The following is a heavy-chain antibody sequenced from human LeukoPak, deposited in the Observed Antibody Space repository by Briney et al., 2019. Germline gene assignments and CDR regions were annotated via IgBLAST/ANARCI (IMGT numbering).Heavy chain of an antibody. J-gene: IGHJ4*02. Sequence: PGGSLRLSCAASGFTFSSYAMSWVRQAPGKGLEWVSAISGSGGSTYYADSVKGRFTISRDNSKNTLYLKMNSLRAEDTAVYYCAKDHPFAYYDSSGPTYDYWGQGTLVTVSS. CDR1: GFTFSSYA. V-gene: IGHV3-23*01. CDR3: AKDHPFAYYDSSGPTYDY. D-gene: IGHD3-22*01. CDR2: ISGSGGST.